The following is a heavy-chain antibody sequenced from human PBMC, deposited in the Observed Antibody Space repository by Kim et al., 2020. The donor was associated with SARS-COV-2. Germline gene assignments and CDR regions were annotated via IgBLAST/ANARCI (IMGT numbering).Heavy chain of an antibody. CDR1: GFTFSTYS. D-gene: IGHD3-10*01. CDR2: ISISSSYI. J-gene: IGHJ3*02. Sequence: GGSLRLSCAASGFTFSTYSMSWVRQAPGKGLEWVSSISISSSYIYYADSVKGRFTISRDNAKNSLYLQMNILRAEDTAVYYCAREPPRGWFGETYDAFDIWGQGTMVTFSS. CDR3: AREPPRGWFGETYDAFDI. V-gene: IGHV3-21*01.